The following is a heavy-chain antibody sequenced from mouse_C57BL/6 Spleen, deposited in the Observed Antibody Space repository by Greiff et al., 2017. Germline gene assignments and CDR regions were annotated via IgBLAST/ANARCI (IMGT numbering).Heavy chain of an antibody. CDR3: ARQGDRGDY. V-gene: IGHV5-6*02. J-gene: IGHJ4*01. CDR2: ISSGGSYT. CDR1: GFTFSSYG. Sequence: DVKLVESGGDLVKPGGSLKLSCAASGFTFSSYGMSWVRQTPDKRLEWVATISSGGSYTYYPDSVKGRFTITRDNAKNTLYLQMSSLKSENTAMYNCARQGDRGDYWGQGTSVTVSS. D-gene: IGHD3-3*01.